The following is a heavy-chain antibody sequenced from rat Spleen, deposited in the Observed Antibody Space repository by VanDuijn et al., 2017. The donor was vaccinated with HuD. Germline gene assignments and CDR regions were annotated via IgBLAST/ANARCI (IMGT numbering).Heavy chain of an antibody. V-gene: IGHV3-3*01. J-gene: IGHJ2*01. D-gene: IGHD4-4*01. CDR3: ARQNSGFYFDY. CDR1: GHSITSSYR. CDR2: INSAGTT. Sequence: EVQLQESGPGLVKPSQSLSLTCSVTGHSITSSYRWNWIREFPGNKLEWMGYINSAGTTNYNPSLKSRISITLDTSKNQFFLQLNSVTTEDTATDYCARQNSGFYFDYWGQGVMVTVSS.